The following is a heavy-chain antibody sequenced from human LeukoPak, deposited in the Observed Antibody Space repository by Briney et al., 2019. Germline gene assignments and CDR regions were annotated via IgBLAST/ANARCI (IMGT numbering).Heavy chain of an antibody. V-gene: IGHV1-8*01. CDR3: ARGLTDIVVVPAAMGGGSWFDP. CDR1: GYTFTYYG. D-gene: IGHD2-2*01. CDR2: ISAYSGDT. J-gene: IGHJ5*02. Sequence: ASVKVSCKTSGYTFTYYGISWVRQAPGQGLEWMGWISAYSGDTNYAQKFQGRVTMTRNTSISTAYMELSSLRSEDTAVYYCARGLTDIVVVPAAMGGGSWFDPWGQGTLVTVSS.